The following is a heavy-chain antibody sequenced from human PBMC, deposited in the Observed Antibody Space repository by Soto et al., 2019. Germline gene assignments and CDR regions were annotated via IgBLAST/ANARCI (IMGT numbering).Heavy chain of an antibody. CDR3: AREPGVWRGYYHHYYYYGNDV. D-gene: IGHD3-3*01. V-gene: IGHV1-18*01. CDR2: ISAYNGNT. J-gene: IGHJ6*02. Sequence: QVQLVQSGAEVKKPGASVKVSCKASGYTFTSYGISWVRQAPGQGLEWMGWISAYNGNTNYAQKLQGRVTMTTDTSTSKGYMELRSLRSDDTAVYYCAREPGVWRGYYHHYYYYGNDVLGQGTTVTGSS. CDR1: GYTFTSYG.